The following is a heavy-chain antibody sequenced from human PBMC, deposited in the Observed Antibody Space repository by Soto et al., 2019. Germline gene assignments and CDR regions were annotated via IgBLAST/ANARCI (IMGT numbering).Heavy chain of an antibody. CDR3: AREGFDHRPDY. J-gene: IGHJ4*02. Sequence: QVQLQESGPGLVKPSETLSLTCAVSGDSISSPNWWSWYRQPPGKGLELIGEMFASGSSNYNPSLNGRVTISLDTSKNHCSPKLTSLAAADTAIYYCAREGFDHRPDYWGQAIPVTVSS. CDR1: GDSISSPNW. CDR2: MFASGSS. V-gene: IGHV4-4*02.